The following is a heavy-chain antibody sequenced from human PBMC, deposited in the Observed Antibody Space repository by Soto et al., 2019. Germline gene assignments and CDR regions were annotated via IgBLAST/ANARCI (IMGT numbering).Heavy chain of an antibody. D-gene: IGHD6-13*01. J-gene: IGHJ5*02. Sequence: GGSLRLSCAASGFTFSSYSMNWVRQAPGKGLEWVSYISSSSSTIYYADSVKGRFTISRDNAKNSLYLQMNSLRDEDTAVYYCARDYPVRLAAAGTFWFDPWGQGTLVTVSS. CDR2: ISSSSSTI. V-gene: IGHV3-48*02. CDR1: GFTFSSYS. CDR3: ARDYPVRLAAAGTFWFDP.